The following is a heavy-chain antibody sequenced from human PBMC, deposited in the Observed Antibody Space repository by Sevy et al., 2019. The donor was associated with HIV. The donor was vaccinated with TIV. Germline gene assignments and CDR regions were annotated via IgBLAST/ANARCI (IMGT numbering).Heavy chain of an antibody. V-gene: IGHV3-30*02. CDR2: IQYDGSNK. Sequence: SLKISCAASGFSYSSYGMHWVRQAAGKGLRWVAYIQYDGSNKDNANSVKGRFTNSRANSKNTLDLQMHSLRVEDTAVYYCVKEGGGEWVDHWGQGTLVVVSS. CDR1: GFSYSSYG. D-gene: IGHD2-21*01. J-gene: IGHJ4*02. CDR3: VKEGGGEWVDH.